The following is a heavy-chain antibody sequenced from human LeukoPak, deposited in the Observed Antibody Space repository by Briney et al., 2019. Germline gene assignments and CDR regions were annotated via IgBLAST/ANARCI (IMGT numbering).Heavy chain of an antibody. V-gene: IGHV4-59*01. J-gene: IGHJ4*02. CDR1: GGSISSYY. CDR2: FYYSGST. Sequence: SETLSLTCTVSGGSISSYYWSWIRQPPGKGLEWIGYFYYSGSTNYNPSLKSRVTISVDTSKNQFSLKLTSLTAADTAVYYCARESAAGPFDYWGQGTLITVSS. D-gene: IGHD6-13*01. CDR3: ARESAAGPFDY.